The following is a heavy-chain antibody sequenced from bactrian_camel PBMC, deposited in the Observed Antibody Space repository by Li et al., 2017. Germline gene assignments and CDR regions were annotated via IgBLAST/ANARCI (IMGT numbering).Heavy chain of an antibody. D-gene: IGHD5*01. CDR3: AASPYGVINRFSASCTPTSYTC. Sequence: HVQLVESGGGSVEAGGSLILSCTATGYRFDEGTAGWYRQAPGNECELVPATTFSSDSVRARFTINQDNAKNTVYLHMNSLKPEDTGVYYCAASPYGVINRFSASCTPTSYTCWGRGTQVTVSS. J-gene: IGHJ6*01. CDR2: TT. CDR1: GYRFDEGT. V-gene: IGHV3S60*01.